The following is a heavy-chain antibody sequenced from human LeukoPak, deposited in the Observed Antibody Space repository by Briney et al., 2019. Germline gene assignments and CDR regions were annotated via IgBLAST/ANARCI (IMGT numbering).Heavy chain of an antibody. J-gene: IGHJ4*02. CDR2: INHSGST. V-gene: IGHV4-34*01. CDR1: GGSFGGYY. Sequence: SETLSLTCAVYGGSFGGYYWSWIRQPPGKGLEWIGEINHSGSTNYNPPLKSRVTISVDTSKNQFSLKLSSVTAADTAVYYCARGYCSGGSCYLFDYWGQGTLVTVSS. CDR3: ARGYCSGGSCYLFDY. D-gene: IGHD2-15*01.